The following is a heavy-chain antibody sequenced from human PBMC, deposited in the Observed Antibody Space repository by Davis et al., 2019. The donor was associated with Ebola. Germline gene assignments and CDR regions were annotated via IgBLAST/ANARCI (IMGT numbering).Heavy chain of an antibody. CDR2: ISGSGGST. V-gene: IGHV3-23*01. D-gene: IGHD3-22*01. Sequence: GESLKISCAASGFTFSSYAMSWVRQAPGKGLEWVSAISGSGGSTYYADSVKGRFTISRDNSKNTLYLQMNSLRAEDTAVYYCAKAGVVVNGGLDYWGQGTLVTVSS. CDR1: GFTFSSYA. CDR3: AKAGVVVNGGLDY. J-gene: IGHJ4*02.